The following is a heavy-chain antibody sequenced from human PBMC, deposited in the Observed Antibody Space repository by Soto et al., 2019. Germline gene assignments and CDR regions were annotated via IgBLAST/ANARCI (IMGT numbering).Heavy chain of an antibody. J-gene: IGHJ3*02. V-gene: IGHV5-51*01. CDR1: GYSFTSYW. Sequence: WESLKISCKGSGYSFTSYWIGWVRQMPGKGLEWMGIIYPGDSDTRYSPSFQGQVTISADKSISTAYLQWSSLKASDTAMYYCARRAYSSSWYLGGALDIWGQGTMVTVSS. CDR2: IYPGDSDT. CDR3: ARRAYSSSWYLGGALDI. D-gene: IGHD6-13*01.